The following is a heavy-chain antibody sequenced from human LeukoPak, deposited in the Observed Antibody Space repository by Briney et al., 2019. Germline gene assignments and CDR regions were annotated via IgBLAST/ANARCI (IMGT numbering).Heavy chain of an antibody. Sequence: PSETLSLTCTVSDGSISTSSYSWGWIRQPPGKGLEWIGTMDYSGSTHYNPSLKSRVTVSVDTSKNHFSLRLSSVTAADTAVYYCARHNHYGSYYFDYWGQGTLVTVSS. V-gene: IGHV4-39*01. CDR1: DGSISTSSYS. CDR2: MDYSGST. D-gene: IGHD3-10*01. CDR3: ARHNHYGSYYFDY. J-gene: IGHJ4*02.